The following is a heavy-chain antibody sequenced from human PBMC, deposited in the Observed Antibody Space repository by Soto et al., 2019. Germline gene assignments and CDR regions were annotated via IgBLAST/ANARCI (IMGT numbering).Heavy chain of an antibody. CDR1: GGSISSYY. J-gene: IGHJ4*02. Sequence: QVQLQESGPGLVKPSETLSLTCTVSGGSISSYYWSWIRQPPGKGLAWIGYIYYSGSTNYNPSLKNRVTISVDTSKNQCSLKLSSVTAADAALYYCERGVEARFLDYRGQETLVTVSS. CDR3: ERGVEARFLDY. CDR2: IYYSGST. D-gene: IGHD3-3*01. V-gene: IGHV4-59*01.